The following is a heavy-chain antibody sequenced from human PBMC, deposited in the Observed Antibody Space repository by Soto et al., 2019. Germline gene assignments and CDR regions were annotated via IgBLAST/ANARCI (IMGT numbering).Heavy chain of an antibody. CDR2: IYSGGST. Sequence: RVSSAAAGFKVRSHDMRWVRQNPGKGLEWVSVIYSGGSTYYADSVKGRFTISRDNSKNTLYLQMNSLRAEDTAVYYCAREVRIAATDAFDIWGQGTMVTVSS. CDR1: GFKVRSHD. J-gene: IGHJ3*02. V-gene: IGHV3-66*01. CDR3: AREVRIAATDAFDI. D-gene: IGHD6-25*01.